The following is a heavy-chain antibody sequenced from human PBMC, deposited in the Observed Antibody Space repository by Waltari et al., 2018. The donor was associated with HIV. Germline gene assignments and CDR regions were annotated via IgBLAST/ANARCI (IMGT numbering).Heavy chain of an antibody. V-gene: IGHV1-2*02. CDR1: GYTFTGYY. Sequence: QVQLVQSGAEVKKPGASVKVSCKASGYTFTGYYMHWVRQAPGQGLEWMGWINPNNGGTNYAQKVQGSVTMTRDTSISTAYLELSRLTSDDTAIYYCARGVTYYFDYWGQGTLLTVSS. CDR2: INPNNGGT. J-gene: IGHJ4*02. CDR3: ARGVTYYFDY. D-gene: IGHD2-21*02.